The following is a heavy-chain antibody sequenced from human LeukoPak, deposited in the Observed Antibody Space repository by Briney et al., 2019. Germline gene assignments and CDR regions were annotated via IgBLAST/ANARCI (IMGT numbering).Heavy chain of an antibody. Sequence: ASVKVSCKASGYTFTSYAMHWVRQAPGQRLEWVGWINAGNGNTKYSQKFQGRVTITRDTSASTAYMELSSLRSEDTAVYDCAKDCCSGSYHYGGRGTLVTFSS. CDR1: GYTFTSYA. CDR2: INAGNGNT. D-gene: IGHD3-10*02. V-gene: IGHV1-3*01. J-gene: IGHJ4*02. CDR3: AKDCCSGSYHY.